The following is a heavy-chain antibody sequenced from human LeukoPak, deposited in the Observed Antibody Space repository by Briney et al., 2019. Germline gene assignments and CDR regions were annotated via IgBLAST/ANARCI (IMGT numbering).Heavy chain of an antibody. CDR3: ARDLESGSYPWGYYYYYMDV. CDR2: ISSSSSTI. D-gene: IGHD1-26*01. V-gene: IGHV3-48*01. J-gene: IGHJ6*03. CDR1: GFTFSSYS. Sequence: PGGSLRLSCAASGFTFSSYSMNWVRQAPGKGLEWVSYISSSSSTIYYADSVKGRFTISRDNAKNSLYLQMNSLRAEDTAVYYCARDLESGSYPWGYYYYYMDVWGKGTTVTVSS.